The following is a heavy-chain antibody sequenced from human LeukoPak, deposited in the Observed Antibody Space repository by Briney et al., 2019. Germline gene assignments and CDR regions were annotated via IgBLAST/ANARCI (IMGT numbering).Heavy chain of an antibody. J-gene: IGHJ5*02. D-gene: IGHD3-10*01. CDR2: LSGSGTST. CDR1: GFTFSSYG. V-gene: IGHV3-23*01. Sequence: GGSLRLSCAASGFTFSSYGMSWVRQAPGKGLEWVSSLSGSGTSTYYAESVKGRFTISRDNSKNTLYLQMNSLRAEDTAVYYCARDSVVYSYGSGSPLGPDPWGQGTLVTVSS. CDR3: ARDSVVYSYGSGSPLGPDP.